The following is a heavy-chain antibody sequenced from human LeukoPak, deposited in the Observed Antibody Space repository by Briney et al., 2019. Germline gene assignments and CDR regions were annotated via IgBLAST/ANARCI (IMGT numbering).Heavy chain of an antibody. V-gene: IGHV4-34*01. CDR1: GGSFSGYY. J-gene: IGHJ6*02. CDR3: ARGLVVVVPAASQYYYYGMDV. D-gene: IGHD2-2*01. Sequence: SETLSLTCAVYGGSFSGYYWSWIRQPPGKGLEWIGEINHSGSTNYNPSLKSQVTISVDTSKNQFSLKLSSVTAADTAVYYCARGLVVVVPAASQYYYYGMDVWGQGTTVTVSS. CDR2: INHSGST.